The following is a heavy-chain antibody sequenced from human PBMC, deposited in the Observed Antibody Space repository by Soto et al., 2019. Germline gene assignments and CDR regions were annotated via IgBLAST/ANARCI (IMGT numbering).Heavy chain of an antibody. J-gene: IGHJ4*02. CDR1: GFTFNDYR. CDR3: TRFPSFDY. CDR2: INRDASVI. V-gene: IGHV3-74*01. Sequence: EVQLVESGGGLVQPGGSLRLSCVVSGFTFNDYRMHWVRQAPGKGLVWVSNINRDASVIDYVDSVKGRFTISRDKARNTLYLQMSNLRAEDTAVYYCTRFPSFDYWGQGTMVSVSS.